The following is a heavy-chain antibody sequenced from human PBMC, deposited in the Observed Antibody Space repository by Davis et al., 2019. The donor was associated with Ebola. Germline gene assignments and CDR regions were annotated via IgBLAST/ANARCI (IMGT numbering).Heavy chain of an antibody. CDR1: GFTFSDYY. J-gene: IGHJ4*02. D-gene: IGHD3-10*01. CDR2: ISNRDGTI. V-gene: IGHV3-11*01. CDR3: AKDPLYYRRDSAPFDS. Sequence: GESLKISCAASGFTFSDYYMSWIRQAPGKGLEWLSYISNRDGTIFYADSVKGRFTISRDNSKNTLYLQMNSLRAEDTAVYYCAKDPLYYRRDSAPFDSRGQGTLVTVSS.